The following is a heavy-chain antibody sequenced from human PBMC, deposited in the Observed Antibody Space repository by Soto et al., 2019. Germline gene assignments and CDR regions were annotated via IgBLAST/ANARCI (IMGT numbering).Heavy chain of an antibody. D-gene: IGHD3-10*01. CDR3: ARGRGFGELLPMDV. Sequence: SVKVSCKASGGTFSSYAISWVRQAPGQGLEWMGGIIPIFGTANYAQKFQGRVTMTRDESTSTAYMELSSLRSEDTAVYYCARGRGFGELLPMDVWGKGTTVTVSS. J-gene: IGHJ6*03. V-gene: IGHV1-69*05. CDR1: GGTFSSYA. CDR2: IIPIFGTA.